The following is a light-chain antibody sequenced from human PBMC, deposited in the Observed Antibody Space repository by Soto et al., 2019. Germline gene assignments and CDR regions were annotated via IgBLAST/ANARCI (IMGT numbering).Light chain of an antibody. CDR2: SNN. J-gene: IGLJ2*01. V-gene: IGLV1-44*01. CDR3: AAWDDSLNVV. CDR1: SSKIGSNT. Sequence: QSVLTQPPSASGTPGQRVPISCSGSSSKIGSNTVNWYQQLPGTAPKLLIYSNNQRPSGVPDRFSGSKSGTSASLAISGLQSEDEADYYCAAWDDSLNVVFGGGTKLTVL.